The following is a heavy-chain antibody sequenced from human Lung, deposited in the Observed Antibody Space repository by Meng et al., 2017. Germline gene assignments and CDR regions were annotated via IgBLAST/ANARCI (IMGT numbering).Heavy chain of an antibody. J-gene: IGHJ4*02. CDR1: GFTFSIYA. CDR2: ISGSGGST. CDR3: VRRIEYSSSSGY. D-gene: IGHD6-6*01. V-gene: IGHV3-23*01. Sequence: EVQLLESGGGLVQPGGSPRLSCVASGFTFSIYAMTWVRQAPGKGLEWVSSISGSGGSTYYADSVRGRFTISRDNSKNTVYLQMNSLRAEDTAIYYCVRRIEYSSSSGYWGQGTLVTVSS.